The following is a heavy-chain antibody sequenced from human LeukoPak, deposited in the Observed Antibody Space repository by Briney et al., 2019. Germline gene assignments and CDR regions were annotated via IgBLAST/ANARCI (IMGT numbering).Heavy chain of an antibody. Sequence: GGSLRLSCAASGFTFRSYGIHWVRQAPGKGLEWVAMISFDGTNKHYADSVKGRFTISRDNSRDTLSLEMNNLRPEDTAVYYCARDLNLGTSDSYWGQGTLVTVSS. CDR2: ISFDGTNK. V-gene: IGHV3-30*03. D-gene: IGHD3/OR15-3a*01. J-gene: IGHJ4*02. CDR3: ARDLNLGTSDSY. CDR1: GFTFRSYG.